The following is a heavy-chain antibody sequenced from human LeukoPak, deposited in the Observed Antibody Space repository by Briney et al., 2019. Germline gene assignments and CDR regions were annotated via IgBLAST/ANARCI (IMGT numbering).Heavy chain of an antibody. CDR2: IIPIFGTA. D-gene: IGHD1-26*01. CDR3: ARGGAIVGATPFDY. Sequence: SVKVSCKASGGTLSSYAISWVRQAPGQGLEWMGGIIPIFGTANYAQKFQGRVTITADESTSTAYMELSSLRSEDTAVYYCARGGAIVGATPFDYWGQGTLVTVSS. V-gene: IGHV1-69*13. CDR1: GGTLSSYA. J-gene: IGHJ4*02.